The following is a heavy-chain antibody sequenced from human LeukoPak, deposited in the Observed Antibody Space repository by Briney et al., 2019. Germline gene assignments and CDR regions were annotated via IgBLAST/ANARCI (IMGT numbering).Heavy chain of an antibody. CDR2: IYSGGST. CDR3: ARAVDIVPTTPFDL. J-gene: IGHJ3*01. V-gene: IGHV3-66*01. Sequence: GGSLRLSCAASGFTVSSNYMSWVRQAPGKGLEWVSVIYSGGSTYYADSVKGRFTISRDNSKNTLYLQMNSLRAEDTAVYYCARAVDIVPTTPFDLWGQGTLVTVSS. CDR1: GFTVSSNY. D-gene: IGHD5-12*01.